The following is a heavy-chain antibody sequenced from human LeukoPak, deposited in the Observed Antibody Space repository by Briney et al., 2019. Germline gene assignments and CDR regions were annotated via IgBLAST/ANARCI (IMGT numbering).Heavy chain of an antibody. CDR3: ARELLWFRELLWGYYFDY. D-gene: IGHD3-10*01. Sequence: GGSLRLSCAASGFTFSSYWMSWVRQAPGKGLEWVANIKQDGSEKYYVDSVKGRFTISRDNAKNSLYLQMNSLRAEDTAVYYCARELLWFRELLWGYYFDYWGQGTLVTVSS. V-gene: IGHV3-7*01. CDR2: IKQDGSEK. CDR1: GFTFSSYW. J-gene: IGHJ4*02.